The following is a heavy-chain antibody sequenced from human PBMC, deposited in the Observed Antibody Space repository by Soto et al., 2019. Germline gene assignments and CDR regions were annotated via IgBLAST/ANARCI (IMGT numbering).Heavy chain of an antibody. CDR1: GGSITSSGYY. Sequence: QVQLQESGPGLVKPSQTLSLTCTASGGSITSSGYYWSWIRQHPGEGLEWIGFTSNSGSTSYTPSLKSRVTISVDTSSNQFSLNLKSVTAADTAVYYCARGGGSTKVDYWGQGTLVTVSP. J-gene: IGHJ4*02. CDR3: ARGGGSTKVDY. D-gene: IGHD2-2*01. CDR2: TSNSGST. V-gene: IGHV4-31*03.